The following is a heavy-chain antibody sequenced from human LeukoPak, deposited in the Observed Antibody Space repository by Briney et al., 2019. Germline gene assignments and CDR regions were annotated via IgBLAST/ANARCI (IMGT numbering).Heavy chain of an antibody. D-gene: IGHD6-6*01. CDR1: GFTFSSYW. Sequence: PGGSLRLSCAASGFTFSSYWMSWVRQAPGKGLEWVANIKQDGSEKYYVDSVKGRFTISRDNAKNSLYLQMNSLRAEDTAVYYCARDLYSSSSGFDYWGQGTLVTVSS. CDR2: IKQDGSEK. J-gene: IGHJ4*02. CDR3: ARDLYSSSSGFDY. V-gene: IGHV3-7*01.